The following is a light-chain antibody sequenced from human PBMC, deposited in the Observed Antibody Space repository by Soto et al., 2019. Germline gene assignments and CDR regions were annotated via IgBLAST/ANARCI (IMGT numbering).Light chain of an antibody. J-gene: IGKJ1*01. CDR1: QSISSW. CDR2: KAS. CDR3: QQYNSYWT. V-gene: IGKV1-5*03. Sequence: DIQMTQSPSTLSASVGARVPITCRASQSISSWLAWYQQKPGKAPKLLIYKASSLESGVPSRFSGSGSGTEFTLTISSLQPDDFATYCCQQYNSYWTFGQGTKVDIK.